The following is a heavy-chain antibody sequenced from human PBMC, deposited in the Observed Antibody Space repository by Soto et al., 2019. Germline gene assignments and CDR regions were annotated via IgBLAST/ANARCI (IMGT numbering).Heavy chain of an antibody. V-gene: IGHV3-48*02. Sequence: EVQLVESGGGLVQPGGSLRLSCAASGFTFSSYSMNWVRQAPGKGLEWVSYISSSSSTIYYADSVKGRFTISRDNAKNSLYLQMNSLRDEDTAVYYCARQPTYYYDSSGFDAFDIWGQGTMVTVSS. CDR2: ISSSSSTI. J-gene: IGHJ3*02. D-gene: IGHD3-22*01. CDR1: GFTFSSYS. CDR3: ARQPTYYYDSSGFDAFDI.